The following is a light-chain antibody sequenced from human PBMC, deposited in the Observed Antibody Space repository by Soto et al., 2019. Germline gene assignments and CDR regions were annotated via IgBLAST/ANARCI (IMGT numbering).Light chain of an antibody. CDR2: GAS. CDR3: QQYGSSPPYT. J-gene: IGKJ2*01. V-gene: IGKV3-20*01. Sequence: EIGLTQSPGTLSLSPGERATLSCRASQSVSSSYLAWYQQKPGQAPRLLIYGASSRATGIPDRFSGSGSGTDFTLTISKPEPEDFAVYYWQQYGSSPPYTLGQGTKLEIK. CDR1: QSVSSSY.